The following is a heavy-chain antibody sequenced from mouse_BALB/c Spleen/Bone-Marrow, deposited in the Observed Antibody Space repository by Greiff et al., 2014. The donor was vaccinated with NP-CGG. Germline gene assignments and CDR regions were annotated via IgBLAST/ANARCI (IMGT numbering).Heavy chain of an antibody. V-gene: IGHV1-54*01. J-gene: IGHJ2*01. CDR2: INPGSGST. Sequence: QVQLQQPGAELVRPGTSVKVSCKASGYAFTDYLMEWLKQRPGQGLEWIGVINPGSGSTNYNEKFKDKATLTADKSSSTAYMQLSSLTSDDSAVYFRARYDGYFDYWGQGTILTVSS. CDR3: ARYDGYFDY. CDR1: GYAFTDYL. D-gene: IGHD2-3*01.